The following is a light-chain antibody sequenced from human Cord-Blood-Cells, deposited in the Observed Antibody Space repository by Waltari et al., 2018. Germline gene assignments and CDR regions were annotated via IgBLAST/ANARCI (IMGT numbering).Light chain of an antibody. V-gene: IGLV2-14*01. CDR2: DVS. CDR1: SSDAGCYNY. J-gene: IGLJ2*01. Sequence: QSALTQPASVSGSPGQSITISCTGTSSDAGCYNYVSWYQQHPGKAPKLMIYDVSKRPSWGSTRFSGSKSGNTASLTISGLQAEDEADYYCSSYTSSSTLVFGGGTKLTVL. CDR3: SSYTSSSTLV.